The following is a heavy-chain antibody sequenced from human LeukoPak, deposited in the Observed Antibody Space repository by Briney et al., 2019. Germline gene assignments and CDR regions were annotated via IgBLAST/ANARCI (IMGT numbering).Heavy chain of an antibody. J-gene: IGHJ4*02. CDR2: IYYSGST. V-gene: IGHV4-59*01. D-gene: IGHD2-15*01. CDR1: GGSISSYY. Sequence: SETLSLTCTVSGGSISSYYWSWIQQPPGKGLEWIGYIYYSGSTNYNPSLKSRVTISVDTSKNQFSLKLSSVTAADTAVYYCARSRLGYCSGGSCYEFDYWGQGTLVTVSS. CDR3: ARSRLGYCSGGSCYEFDY.